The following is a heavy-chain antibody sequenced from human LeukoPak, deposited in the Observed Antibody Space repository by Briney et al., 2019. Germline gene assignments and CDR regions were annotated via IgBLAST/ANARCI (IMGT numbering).Heavy chain of an antibody. CDR2: ISGGGGDA. CDR3: AKTPKLIRGTPDY. Sequence: GGSLRLSCAASGFTFSSYAMSWVRRAPGKGLEWVSVISGGGGDANYADSVKGRFTISRDNSKNTLYLQMSSLRAEDTAIYYCAKTPKLIRGTPDYWGQGTLVIVSS. CDR1: GFTFSSYA. V-gene: IGHV3-23*01. D-gene: IGHD3-10*01. J-gene: IGHJ4*02.